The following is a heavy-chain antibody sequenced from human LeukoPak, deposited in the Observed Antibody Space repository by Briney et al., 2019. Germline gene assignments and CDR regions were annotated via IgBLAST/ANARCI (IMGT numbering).Heavy chain of an antibody. V-gene: IGHV4-59*01. CDR3: ARTPGVTASIDY. J-gene: IGHJ4*02. CDR1: GGSISSYY. Sequence: PSETLSFTCTVSGGSISSYYWSWIRQPPGKGLEWIGYIYYSGSTNYNPSLKSRVTISVDTSKNQFSLKLSSVTAADTAVYYCARTPGVTASIDYWGQGTLVTVSS. D-gene: IGHD2-21*02. CDR2: IYYSGST.